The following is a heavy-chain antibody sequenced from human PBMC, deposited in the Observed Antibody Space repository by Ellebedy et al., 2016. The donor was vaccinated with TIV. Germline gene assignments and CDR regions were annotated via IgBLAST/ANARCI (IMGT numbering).Heavy chain of an antibody. CDR2: ISHDGDIK. Sequence: PGGSLRLSCEPSGFSLTTYRVHWVRQAPGKGLEWVAVISHDGDIKYYADSVKGRFTIFRDSSQNTVYLHMSGLKPEDTADYYCARRVQRPGGTYLDALDLWGRGTRVTVSS. D-gene: IGHD1-26*01. V-gene: IGHV3-30*19. CDR1: GFSLTTYR. CDR3: ARRVQRPGGTYLDALDL. J-gene: IGHJ3*01.